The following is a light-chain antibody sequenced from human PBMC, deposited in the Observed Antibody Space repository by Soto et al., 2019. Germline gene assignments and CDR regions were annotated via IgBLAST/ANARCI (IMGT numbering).Light chain of an antibody. J-gene: IGLJ2*01. CDR2: EVS. V-gene: IGLV2-23*02. CDR3: CSYAGSSLV. CDR1: SSDVGSYNL. Sequence: QSVLTQPASVSGSPGQSITISSTGTSSDVGSYNLVSWYQQHPGKAPKLMIYEVSKRPSGVSNRFSGSKSGNTASLTISGLQAEDEADYYCCSYAGSSLVFGGGTKLTVL.